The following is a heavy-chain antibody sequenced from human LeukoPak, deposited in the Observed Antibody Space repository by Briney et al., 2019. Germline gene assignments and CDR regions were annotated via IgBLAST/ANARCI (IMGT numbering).Heavy chain of an antibody. CDR1: GGSFSGYY. D-gene: IGHD3-10*01. J-gene: IGHJ5*02. Sequence: PSETLSLTCAAYGGSFSGYYWSWIRQPPGKGLEWIGEINHSGSTNYNPSLKSRVTISVDTSKNQFPLKLSSVTAADTAVYYCARSQLYGSGSYGDWFDPWGQGTLVTVSS. CDR3: ARSQLYGSGSYGDWFDP. CDR2: INHSGST. V-gene: IGHV4-34*01.